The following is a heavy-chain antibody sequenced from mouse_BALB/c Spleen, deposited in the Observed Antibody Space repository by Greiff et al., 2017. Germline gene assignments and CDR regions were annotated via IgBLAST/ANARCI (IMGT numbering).Heavy chain of an antibody. D-gene: IGHD1-1*01. CDR1: GYTFTSYW. J-gene: IGHJ2*01. Sequence: VQLQQPGAELVKPGASVKLSCKASGYTFTSYWMHWVKQRPGQGLEWIGEINPSNGRTNYNEKFKSKATLTVDKSSSTAYMQLSSLTSEDSAVYYCARIGVVATDYWGQGTTLTVSS. CDR2: INPSNGRT. V-gene: IGHV1S81*02. CDR3: ARIGVVATDY.